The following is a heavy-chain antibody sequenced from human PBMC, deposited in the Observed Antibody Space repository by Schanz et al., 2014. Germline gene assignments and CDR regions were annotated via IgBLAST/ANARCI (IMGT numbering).Heavy chain of an antibody. CDR3: AKDAENTAMITDYFDY. Sequence: QVQVVQSGGGLVKPGGSLRLSCAASGFVFGDYYMTWIRQAPGKGLEWLSYISDSGTYTNYADSVKGRFTISRDNAKSSLYLQMNSLRAEDTAVYYCAKDAENTAMITDYFDYWGQGTLVTVSS. V-gene: IGHV3-11*06. D-gene: IGHD5-18*01. CDR1: GFVFGDYY. CDR2: ISDSGTYT. J-gene: IGHJ4*02.